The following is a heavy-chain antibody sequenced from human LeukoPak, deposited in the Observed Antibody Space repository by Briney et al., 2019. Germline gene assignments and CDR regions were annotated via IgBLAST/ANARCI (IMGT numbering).Heavy chain of an antibody. CDR1: GFTFSSYA. CDR3: ARDYWTTVTRSRHYYYYMDV. CDR2: ISYDGSNK. V-gene: IGHV3-30*04. J-gene: IGHJ6*03. D-gene: IGHD4-17*01. Sequence: PGGSLRLSCAASGFTFSSYAMHWVRQAPGKGLEWVAVISYDGSNKYYPDSVKGRFTISRDNSKNTLYLQMNSLRAEDTAVYYCARDYWTTVTRSRHYYYYMDVWGKGTTVTVSS.